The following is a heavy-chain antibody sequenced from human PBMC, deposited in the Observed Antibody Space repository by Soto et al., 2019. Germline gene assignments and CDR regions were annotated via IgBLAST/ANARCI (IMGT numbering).Heavy chain of an antibody. V-gene: IGHV4-31*03. D-gene: IGHD6-13*01. CDR2: IYYSGST. CDR1: GGSISSGGYY. CDR3: ARAGYRSLHYYYGMDV. J-gene: IGHJ6*02. Sequence: SETLSLTCTVSGGSISSGGYYWSWIRQHPGKGLEWIGYIYYSGSTYYNPSLKSRVTISVDTSKNQFSLKLSSVTAADTAVYYCARAGYRSLHYYYGMDVWGQRTTVTVSS.